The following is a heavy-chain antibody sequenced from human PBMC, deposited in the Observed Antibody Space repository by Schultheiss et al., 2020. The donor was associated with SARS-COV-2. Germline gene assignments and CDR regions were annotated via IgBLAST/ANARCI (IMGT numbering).Heavy chain of an antibody. CDR3: ARGPQYSSSS. J-gene: IGHJ4*02. CDR1: GGSISSYY. CDR2: IYHSGST. Sequence: GSLRLSCTVSGGSISSYYWSWIRQPAGKGLEWIGRIYHSGSTYYNPSLKSRVTISVDTSKNQFSLKLSSVTAADTAVYYCARGPQYSSSSWGQGTLVTVSS. D-gene: IGHD6-13*01. V-gene: IGHV4-4*07.